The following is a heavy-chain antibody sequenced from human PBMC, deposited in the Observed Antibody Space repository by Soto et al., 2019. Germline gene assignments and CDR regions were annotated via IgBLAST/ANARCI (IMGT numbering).Heavy chain of an antibody. CDR1: GYSFTSYW. Sequence: PGESLKISCMGSGYSFTSYWIGWVRQMPGKGLEWMGIIYPGDSDTRYSPSFQGQVTISADKSISTAYLQWSSLKASDTAMYYCARHALPGGGTRHGMDVWGQGTTVTVSS. J-gene: IGHJ6*02. V-gene: IGHV5-51*01. D-gene: IGHD1-7*01. CDR2: IYPGDSDT. CDR3: ARHALPGGGTRHGMDV.